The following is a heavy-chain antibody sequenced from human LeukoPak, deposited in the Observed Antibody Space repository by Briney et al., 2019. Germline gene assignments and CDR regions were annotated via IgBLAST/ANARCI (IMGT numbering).Heavy chain of an antibody. CDR3: ARDRVGGSGWYYFDY. J-gene: IGHJ4*02. Sequence: GRSLRLSCAASGLTLSINAMHWVRQAPGKGLDWVALISYDGNNKYYADSVKGRFTISRDNSKNTLYLQMNSLRAEDTAVYYCARDRVGGSGWYYFDYWGQGTLVTVSS. CDR2: ISYDGNNK. V-gene: IGHV3-30*04. CDR1: GLTLSINA. D-gene: IGHD6-19*01.